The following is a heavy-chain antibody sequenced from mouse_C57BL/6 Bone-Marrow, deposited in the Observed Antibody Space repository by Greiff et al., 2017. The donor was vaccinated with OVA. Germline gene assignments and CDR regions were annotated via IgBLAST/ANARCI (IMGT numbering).Heavy chain of an antibody. J-gene: IGHJ3*01. CDR3: ARSAGFTTGFAY. CDR2: IHPNSGST. V-gene: IGHV1-64*01. Sequence: QVQLQQPGAELVKPGASVKLSCKASGYTFTSYWMHWVKQRPGQGLEWIGMIHPNSGSTNYNEKFKSKATLTVDKSSSTAYMQLSSLTSEDSAVYHCARSAGFTTGFAYWGQGTLVTVSA. D-gene: IGHD1-1*01. CDR1: GYTFTSYW.